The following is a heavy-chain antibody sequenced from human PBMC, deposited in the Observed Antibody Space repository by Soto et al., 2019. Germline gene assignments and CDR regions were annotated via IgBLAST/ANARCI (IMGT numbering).Heavy chain of an antibody. CDR1: GFTFSSYW. D-gene: IGHD2-2*01. CDR2: INSDGSST. Sequence: EVQLVESGGGLVQPGGSLRLSCAATGFTFSSYWMHWVRQAPGKGLVWVSRINSDGSSTSYADSVKGRFTISRDNAKNTLYLQMNSLRAEDTAVYYCERDPKVPAAMPLDYWGQGTLVTVSS. J-gene: IGHJ4*02. CDR3: ERDPKVPAAMPLDY. V-gene: IGHV3-74*01.